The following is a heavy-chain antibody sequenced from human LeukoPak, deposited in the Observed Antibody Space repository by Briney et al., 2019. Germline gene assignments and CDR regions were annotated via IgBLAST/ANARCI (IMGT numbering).Heavy chain of an antibody. J-gene: IGHJ5*02. CDR2: IIPIFGIA. Sequence: ASVTVSCKASGGTFSSYAISWVRQAPGQGLEWMGRIIPIFGIANYAQKFQGRVTITADKSTSTAYMELSSLRSEDTAVYYCARDRYWFDPWGQGTLVTVSS. CDR3: ARDRYWFDP. V-gene: IGHV1-69*04. CDR1: GGTFSSYA.